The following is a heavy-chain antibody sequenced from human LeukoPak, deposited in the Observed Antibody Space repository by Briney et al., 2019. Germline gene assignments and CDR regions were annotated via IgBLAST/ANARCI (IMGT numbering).Heavy chain of an antibody. CDR1: GFTFSSYA. J-gene: IGHJ4*02. V-gene: IGHV3-23*01. CDR3: AKSMVRGVIMAYYFDY. Sequence: GGSLRLSCAASGFTFSSYAMSWVRQAPGKGLEWVSAISGSGGSTYYADSVKGRFTISRDNSKNTLYLQMNSLRAEGTAVYYCAKSMVRGVIMAYYFDYWGQGTLVTVSS. CDR2: ISGSGGST. D-gene: IGHD3-10*01.